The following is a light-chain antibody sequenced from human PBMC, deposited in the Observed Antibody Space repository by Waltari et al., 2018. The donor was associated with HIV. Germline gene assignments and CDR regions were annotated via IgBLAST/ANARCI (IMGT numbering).Light chain of an antibody. CDR1: QGISNY. CDR2: AAS. CDR3: QKYNSAPLFT. V-gene: IGKV1-27*01. J-gene: IGKJ3*01. Sequence: RVTITCRASQGISNYLAWYQQKPGKVPKLLIYAASTLQSGVPSRFSGSGSGTDFTLTISSLQPEDVATYYCQKYNSAPLFTFGPGTKVDIK.